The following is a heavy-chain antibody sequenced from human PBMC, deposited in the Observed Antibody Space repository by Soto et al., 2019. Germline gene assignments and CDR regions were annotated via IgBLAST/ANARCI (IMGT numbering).Heavy chain of an antibody. CDR3: ARRLYDFSATMDV. Sequence: QVQLQESGPGLVKPSETLSLTCNVSGGTISSYYWSWIRQPPGKGWECIGYIYYSGSTNYNPSLKSRVTISVDTSKNQFSLKLSSVTAADTAVYYCARRLYDFSATMDVWGQGTTFTVSS. CDR2: IYYSGST. CDR1: GGTISSYY. J-gene: IGHJ6*02. V-gene: IGHV4-59*01. D-gene: IGHD5-12*01.